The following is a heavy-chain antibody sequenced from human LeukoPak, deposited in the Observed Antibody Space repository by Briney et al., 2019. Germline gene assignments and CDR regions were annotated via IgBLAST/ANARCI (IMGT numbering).Heavy chain of an antibody. J-gene: IGHJ5*02. CDR1: GVTFSSYW. V-gene: IGHV3-23*01. Sequence: GGSLRLSCAASGVTFSSYWMSWVRQAPGKGLEWVSAISGSGGSTYYADSVKGRFTISRDNSKNTLYLQMNSLRAEDTAVYYCAKGDIAAAGNWFDPWGQGTLVTVSS. CDR2: ISGSGGST. D-gene: IGHD6-13*01. CDR3: AKGDIAAAGNWFDP.